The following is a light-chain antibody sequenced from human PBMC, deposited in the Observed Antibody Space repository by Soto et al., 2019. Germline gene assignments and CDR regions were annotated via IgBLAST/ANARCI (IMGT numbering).Light chain of an antibody. CDR3: QQRSNWPIT. V-gene: IGKV3-11*01. Sequence: EIVLTQSPGTLSLSPGERYTLSCRASQSVSSYLAWYQQKPGQAPRLLIYDAYNRATGITARFSGSGSGTDFTLTISSLEPEDFAVYYCQQRSNWPITFGQVTRLEIK. CDR2: DAY. CDR1: QSVSSY. J-gene: IGKJ5*01.